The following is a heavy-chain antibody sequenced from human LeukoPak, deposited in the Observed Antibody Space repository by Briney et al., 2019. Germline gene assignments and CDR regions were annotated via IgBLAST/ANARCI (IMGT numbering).Heavy chain of an antibody. D-gene: IGHD3-10*01. CDR3: ARDKGEGYYYGSGSSLVDYYMDV. J-gene: IGHJ6*03. Sequence: GGSLRLSCAASGFTFSSYWMSWVRQAPGKGLEWVSYISSSSSTIYYADSVKGRFTISRDNAKNSLYLQMNSLRAEDTAVYYCARDKGEGYYYGSGSSLVDYYMDVWGKGTTVTVSS. V-gene: IGHV3-48*01. CDR2: ISSSSSTI. CDR1: GFTFSSYW.